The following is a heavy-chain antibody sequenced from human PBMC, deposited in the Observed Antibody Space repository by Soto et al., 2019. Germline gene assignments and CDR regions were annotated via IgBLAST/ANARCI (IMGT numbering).Heavy chain of an antibody. CDR2: IYYSGST. Sequence: PSETLSLTCTVSGGSISSGGYYWSWIRQHPGKGLEWIGYIYYSGSTYYNPSLKSRVTISVDTSKNQFSLKLSSVTAADTAVYYCARQTYYYDSSGYWSYYYGMDVWGQGTTVTVSS. V-gene: IGHV4-31*03. D-gene: IGHD3-22*01. CDR3: ARQTYYYDSSGYWSYYYGMDV. CDR1: GGSISSGGYY. J-gene: IGHJ6*02.